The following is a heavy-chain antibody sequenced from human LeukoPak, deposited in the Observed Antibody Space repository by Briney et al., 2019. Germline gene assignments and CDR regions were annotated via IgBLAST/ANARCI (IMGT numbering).Heavy chain of an antibody. Sequence: ASVTVSCKASGYTFTGYYMHWVRQAPGQGLEWMGWINPNSGGTNYAQKFQGRVTMTRDTSISTAYMELSRLRSDDTAVYYCARDYYDSSGYYLGVDYWGQGTLVTVSS. CDR3: ARDYYDSSGYYLGVDY. J-gene: IGHJ4*02. CDR2: INPNSGGT. CDR1: GYTFTGYY. D-gene: IGHD3-22*01. V-gene: IGHV1-2*02.